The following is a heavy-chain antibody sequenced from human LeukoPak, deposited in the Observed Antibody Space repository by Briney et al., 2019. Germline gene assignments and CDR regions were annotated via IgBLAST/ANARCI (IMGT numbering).Heavy chain of an antibody. J-gene: IGHJ4*02. D-gene: IGHD3-10*01. CDR2: IYSGGST. CDR1: GFTVSSNY. V-gene: IGHV3-66*01. CDR3: ARGGSGKLWFGERRSFDY. Sequence: GRSLRLSCAASGFTVSSNYMSWVRQAPGKGLEWVSVIYSGGSTYYADSVKGRFTISRDNSKNTLYLQMNSLRAEDTAVYYCARGGSGKLWFGERRSFDYWGQGTLVTVSS.